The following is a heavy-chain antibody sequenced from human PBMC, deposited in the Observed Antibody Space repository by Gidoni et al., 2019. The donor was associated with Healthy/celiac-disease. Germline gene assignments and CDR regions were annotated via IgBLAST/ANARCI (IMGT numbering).Heavy chain of an antibody. V-gene: IGHV3-48*03. J-gene: IGHJ4*02. D-gene: IGHD6-13*01. Sequence: GLEWVSYISSSGSTIYYADSVKCRFTISRDNAKNSLYLQMNSVRAEDTAVYYCARSERLYSSSWYGSVYWGQGTLVTVSS. CDR2: ISSSGSTI. CDR3: ARSERLYSSSWYGSVY.